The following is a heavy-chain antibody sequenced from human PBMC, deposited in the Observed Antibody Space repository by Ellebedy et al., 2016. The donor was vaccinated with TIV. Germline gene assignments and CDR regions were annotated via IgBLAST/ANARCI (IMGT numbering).Heavy chain of an antibody. CDR2: IYSSGST. V-gene: IGHV4-59*08. J-gene: IGHJ3*02. CDR1: GGSMTDNY. CDR3: ARLKSEGVFDI. Sequence: MPSETLSLTCTVSGGSMTDNYWSWLRQPPGKGPEWIGFIYSSGSTNYKPSLKSRVTMSLDMSKNQFSLKLRSMTAADTAVYYCARLKSEGVFDIWGQGTMVTVSS. D-gene: IGHD3-10*01.